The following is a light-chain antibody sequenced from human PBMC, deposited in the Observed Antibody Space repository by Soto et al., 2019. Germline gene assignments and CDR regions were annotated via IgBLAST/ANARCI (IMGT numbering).Light chain of an antibody. CDR3: QQYGSSPPMYT. CDR2: GAS. Sequence: EIVLTQSPGTLSLSPGERATLSCRASQSVSSSYLAWYQQKPGQAPRLLIYGASSRATGIPDRFSGSGSGTDFPLTLSRLEPEDFAVYYCQQYGSSPPMYTLGQGTKLEIK. J-gene: IGKJ2*01. V-gene: IGKV3-20*01. CDR1: QSVSSSY.